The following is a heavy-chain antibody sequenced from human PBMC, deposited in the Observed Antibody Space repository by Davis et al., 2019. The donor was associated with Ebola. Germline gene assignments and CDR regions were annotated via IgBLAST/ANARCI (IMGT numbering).Heavy chain of an antibody. J-gene: IGHJ6*02. Sequence: AASVKVSCKASGYTFTSYGISWVRQAPGQGLEWMGWISAYNGHTNYAQKLQGRVTMTTDTSTSTVYMELSSLRSEDTAVYYCAREELVVVVPAAIRGLIRDYYYYGMDVWGQGTTVTVSS. D-gene: IGHD2-2*02. CDR3: AREELVVVVPAAIRGLIRDYYYYGMDV. CDR2: ISAYNGHT. V-gene: IGHV1-18*01. CDR1: GYTFTSYG.